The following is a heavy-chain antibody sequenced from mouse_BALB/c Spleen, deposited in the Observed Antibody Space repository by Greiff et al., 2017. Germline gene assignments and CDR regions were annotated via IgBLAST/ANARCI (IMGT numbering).Heavy chain of an antibody. Sequence: QVQLKESAAELARPGASVKMSCKASGYTFTSYTMHWVKQRPGQGLEWIGYINPSSGYTEYNQKFKDKTTLTADKSSSTAYMQLSSLTSEDSAVYYCARGMVTTGFAYWGQGTLVTVSA. V-gene: IGHV1-4*02. CDR2: INPSSGYT. CDR1: GYTFTSYT. D-gene: IGHD2-1*01. CDR3: ARGMVTTGFAY. J-gene: IGHJ3*01.